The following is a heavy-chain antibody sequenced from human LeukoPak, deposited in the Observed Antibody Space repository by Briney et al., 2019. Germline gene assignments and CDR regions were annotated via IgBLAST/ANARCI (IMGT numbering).Heavy chain of an antibody. Sequence: SVKVSCKASGGTFSNYAINWVRQAPGQGLEWMGGIIPIFGTANYAQKFQGRVTITTDESTSTAYMELSSLRSEDTAVYYCARVVGDSGSYYVDYWGQGTLVTVSS. CDR1: GGTFSNYA. CDR3: ARVVGDSGSYYVDY. J-gene: IGHJ4*02. D-gene: IGHD1-26*01. V-gene: IGHV1-69*05. CDR2: IIPIFGTA.